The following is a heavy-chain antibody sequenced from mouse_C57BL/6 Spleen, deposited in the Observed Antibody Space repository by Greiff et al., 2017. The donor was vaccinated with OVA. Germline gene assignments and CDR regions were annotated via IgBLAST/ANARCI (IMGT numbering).Heavy chain of an antibody. CDR1: GYTFTDYY. V-gene: IGHV1-26*01. D-gene: IGHD2-5*01. J-gene: IGHJ3*01. CDR3: ARAYSNYEGWFAY. CDR2: INPNNGGT. Sequence: EVQLQQSGPELVKPGASVKISCKASGYTFTDYYMNWVKQSHGKSLEWIGDINPNNGGTSYNQKFKGKATLTVDKSSSTAYMELRSLTSEDSAVYYCARAYSNYEGWFAYWGQGTLVTVSA.